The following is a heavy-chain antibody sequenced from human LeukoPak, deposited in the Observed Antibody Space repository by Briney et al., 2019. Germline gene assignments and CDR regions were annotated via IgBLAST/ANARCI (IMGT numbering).Heavy chain of an antibody. J-gene: IGHJ6*02. CDR1: GFTFSSDG. D-gene: IGHD3-10*01. CDR2: ISYDGSNK. V-gene: IGHV3-30*18. Sequence: PGGSLRLSCAASGFTFSSDGMHWVRQAPGKGLEWVAVISYDGSNKYYAGSVKGRFTISRDNSKNTLYLQMNSLRAEDTAVYYCAKPSLGFMDVWGQGTTVTVSS. CDR3: AKPSLGFMDV.